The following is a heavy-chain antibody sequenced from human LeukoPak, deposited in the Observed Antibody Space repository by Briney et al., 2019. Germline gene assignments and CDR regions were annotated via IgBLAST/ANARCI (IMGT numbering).Heavy chain of an antibody. CDR1: GGSISSYY. CDR3: ARGGWYPESFQH. V-gene: IGHV4-59*01. D-gene: IGHD6-19*01. Sequence: SETLSLTCTVSGGSISSYYWNWIRQPPGKGLEWIGYIFYSGSTNYNPSLKSRVTISVDTSKNQFSLKLSSVTAADTAVYYCARGGWYPESFQHWGQGALVTVSS. CDR2: IFYSGST. J-gene: IGHJ1*01.